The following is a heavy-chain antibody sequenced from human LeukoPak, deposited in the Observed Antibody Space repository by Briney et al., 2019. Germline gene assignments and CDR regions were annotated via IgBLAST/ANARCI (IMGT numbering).Heavy chain of an antibody. CDR3: AREGGWTFDY. D-gene: IGHD2-15*01. CDR2: ISSGGSTR. J-gene: IGHJ4*02. Sequence: PGGSLRLSCAASGFTFSSFEMNWVRQAPGKGLERVSYISSGGSTRYYADSVKGRFTISRDSAKNSLYLQMNSLRAEDTAVYYCAREGGWTFDYWGQGTLVTVSS. CDR1: GFTFSSFE. V-gene: IGHV3-48*03.